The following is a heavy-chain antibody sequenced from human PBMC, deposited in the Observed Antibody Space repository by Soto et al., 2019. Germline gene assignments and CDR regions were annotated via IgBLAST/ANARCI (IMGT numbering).Heavy chain of an antibody. CDR1: VYTFTRYA. Sequence: ASVKVSCKDSVYTFTRYAMHWVRQAPGQRIEWMGWINAGNGNTKYSQKFQGRVTITRDTSASTAYMELSSLRSEDTAVYYCARDLSSSWYPADYYAFDIWGQGTMVTVSS. D-gene: IGHD6-13*01. CDR2: INAGNGNT. CDR3: ARDLSSSWYPADYYAFDI. V-gene: IGHV1-3*01. J-gene: IGHJ3*02.